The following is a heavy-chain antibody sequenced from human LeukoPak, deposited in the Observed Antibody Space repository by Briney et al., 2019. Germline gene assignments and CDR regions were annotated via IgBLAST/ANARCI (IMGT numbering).Heavy chain of an antibody. J-gene: IGHJ6*03. CDR2: ISTSGST. D-gene: IGHD4-17*01. CDR3: ARGLPSYGDYVDYYFYMDV. CDR1: GDSISGFY. Sequence: SETLSLTCTVSGDSISGFYWSWIRQPAGKGLQWIGRISTSGSTNYNPSLKNRVTMSVDRSTNEFSLTVRSVTAADTALYYCARGLPSYGDYVDYYFYMDVWGKGTTVTVSS. V-gene: IGHV4-4*07.